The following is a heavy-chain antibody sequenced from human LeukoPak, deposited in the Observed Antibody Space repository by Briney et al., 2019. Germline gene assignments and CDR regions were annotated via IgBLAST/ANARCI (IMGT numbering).Heavy chain of an antibody. Sequence: GGSLRLSCAASGFTFSSYGMHWVRQAPGKGLEWVAFIRYDGSNKYYADSVKGRFTISRDNSKNTLYLQMNSLRAEDTAVYYCAKPTTVTKNWFDPWGQGTLVTVSS. CDR1: GFTFSSYG. CDR3: AKPTTVTKNWFDP. J-gene: IGHJ5*02. D-gene: IGHD4-17*01. CDR2: IRYDGSNK. V-gene: IGHV3-30*02.